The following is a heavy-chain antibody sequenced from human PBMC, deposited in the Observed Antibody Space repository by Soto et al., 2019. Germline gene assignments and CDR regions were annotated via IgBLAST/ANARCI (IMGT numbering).Heavy chain of an antibody. V-gene: IGHV1-18*01. CDR3: ARDRDCSGGSCLDNWFDP. CDR2: ISAYNVNT. J-gene: IGHJ5*02. D-gene: IGHD2-15*01. Sequence: ASVKVSCKASGYTFTSYGISWVRQAPGQGLEWMGWISAYNVNTNYAKKLQGRVTMNTDTSTSTAYMELRSLISDDTALYYCARDRDCSGGSCLDNWFDPWGQGTLVTVSS. CDR1: GYTFTSYG.